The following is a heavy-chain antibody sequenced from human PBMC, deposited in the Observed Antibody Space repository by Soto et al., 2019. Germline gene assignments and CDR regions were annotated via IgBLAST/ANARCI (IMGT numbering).Heavy chain of an antibody. CDR1: GGSFSGYY. Sequence: PSETLSLTCAVYGGSFSGYYWSWIRQPPGKGLEWIGEINHSGSTNYNPSLKSRVTISVDTSKNQFSLKLSSVTAADTAVYYCARGPSVPAAMSSWGYYYYYMDFWGKGTTVTVSS. J-gene: IGHJ6*03. D-gene: IGHD2-2*01. CDR2: INHSGST. V-gene: IGHV4-34*01. CDR3: ARGPSVPAAMSSWGYYYYYMDF.